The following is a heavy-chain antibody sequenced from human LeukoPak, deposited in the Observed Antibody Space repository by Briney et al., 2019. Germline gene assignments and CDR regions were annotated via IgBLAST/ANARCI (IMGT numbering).Heavy chain of an antibody. Sequence: ASVKVSCKASGYTFTSYGISWVRQAPGQGLEWMGGIIPIFGTANYAQKFQGRVTITADESTSTAYMELSSLRSEDTAVYYCARYCSGGSCYFYGPDYWGQGTLVTVSS. V-gene: IGHV1-69*13. CDR3: ARYCSGGSCYFYGPDY. D-gene: IGHD2-15*01. CDR1: GYTFTSYG. J-gene: IGHJ4*02. CDR2: IIPIFGTA.